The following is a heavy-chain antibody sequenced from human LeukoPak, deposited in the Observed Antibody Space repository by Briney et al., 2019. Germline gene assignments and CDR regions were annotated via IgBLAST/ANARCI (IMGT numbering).Heavy chain of an antibody. CDR3: ARAHRSGAGYFDF. Sequence: GGSLRLSCAASGFTISSHALSWVRQAPGKGLEWVSAIGDSGASTYYADSVKGRFTISRDNSRNTLFLQMNSLRAEDTAVYYCARAHRSGAGYFDFWGRGTLVTVSS. J-gene: IGHJ2*01. CDR2: IGDSGAST. CDR1: GFTISSHA. D-gene: IGHD2-21*01. V-gene: IGHV3-23*01.